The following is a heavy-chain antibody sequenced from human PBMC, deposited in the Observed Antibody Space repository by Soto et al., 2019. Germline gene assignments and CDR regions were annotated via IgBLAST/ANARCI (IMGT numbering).Heavy chain of an antibody. CDR1: GGSISSYY. J-gene: IGHJ4*02. Sequence: PSETLSLTCTVSGGSISSYYWSWIRQPPGKGLEWIGYIYYSGGTNYNPSLKSRVTISVATSKNQFSLKLSSVTAADTAVYYCARRYGDYFDVWGQGTLVTVSS. CDR3: ARRYGDYFDV. V-gene: IGHV4-59*08. CDR2: IYYSGGT. D-gene: IGHD4-17*01.